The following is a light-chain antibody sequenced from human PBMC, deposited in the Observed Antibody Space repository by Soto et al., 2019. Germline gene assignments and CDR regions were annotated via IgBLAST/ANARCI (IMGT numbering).Light chain of an antibody. Sequence: EIVLTQSPATLSLSPGERATLSCRASQSVSPYLAWYQQKPGQGPSLLIYDASNRATGIPARFSGSGSGTDFTLTISSLEPEDFAVYYCQHRRKWPREVTFGGGTKVEIK. CDR3: QHRRKWPREVT. CDR2: DAS. V-gene: IGKV3-11*01. CDR1: QSVSPY. J-gene: IGKJ4*01.